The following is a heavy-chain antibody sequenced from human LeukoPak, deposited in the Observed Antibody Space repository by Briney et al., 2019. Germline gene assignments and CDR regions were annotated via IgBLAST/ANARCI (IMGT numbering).Heavy chain of an antibody. CDR3: AKDPGYSGSYYFDY. V-gene: IGHV3-9*01. CDR2: ISRNSGST. D-gene: IGHD1-26*01. J-gene: IGHJ4*02. Sequence: GRSLRLSCAASGFTFDDYAMHWVRQAPGKGLEWVSGISRNSGSTGYADSVKGRFTISRDNAKNSLYLQMNSLRAEDTALYYCAKDPGYSGSYYFDYWGQGTLVTVSS. CDR1: GFTFDDYA.